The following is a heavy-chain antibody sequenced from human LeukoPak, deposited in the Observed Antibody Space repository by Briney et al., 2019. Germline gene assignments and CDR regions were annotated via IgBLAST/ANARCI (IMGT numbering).Heavy chain of an antibody. J-gene: IGHJ4*02. CDR2: IIPIFGTA. CDR1: GGTFSSYA. D-gene: IGHD3-22*01. CDR3: ARDGRAQFYHSSGYYPQ. V-gene: IGHV1-69*01. Sequence: SVKVSCKASGGTFSSYAISWVRHAPGQGLEWMGGIIPIFGTANYAQKFQGRVTITADESTSTAYMELSSLRSEDTAVYYCARDGRAQFYHSSGYYPQWGQGTLVTVSS.